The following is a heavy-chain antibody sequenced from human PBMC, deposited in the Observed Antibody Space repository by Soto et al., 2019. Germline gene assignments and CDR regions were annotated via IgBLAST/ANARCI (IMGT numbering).Heavy chain of an antibody. CDR2: INAGNGNT. V-gene: IGHV1-3*01. D-gene: IGHD6-13*01. CDR1: GYTFTSYA. J-gene: IGHJ5*02. CDR3: ARDRVRVAAAGSGGHWFDP. Sequence: GASVNVSCKASGYTFTSYAMHWVRQAPGQRLEWMGWINAGNGNTKYSQKFQGRVTITRDTSASTAHMELSSLRSEDTAVYYCARDRVRVAAAGSGGHWFDPWG.